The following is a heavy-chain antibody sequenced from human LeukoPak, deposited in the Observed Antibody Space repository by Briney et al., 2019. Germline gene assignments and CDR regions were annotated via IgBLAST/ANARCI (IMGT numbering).Heavy chain of an antibody. CDR3: ARRVYSTSWSYYFDY. CDR2: IYHSGST. Sequence: SETLSLTCTVSGGSISSYYWSWIRQPPGKGLEWIGYIYHSGSTSYSPSLRSRVTISVDTSKNQFSLKLSSVTAADTAVYYCARRVYSTSWSYYFDYWGQGTLVTVSS. CDR1: GGSISSYY. D-gene: IGHD6-13*01. V-gene: IGHV4-59*01. J-gene: IGHJ4*02.